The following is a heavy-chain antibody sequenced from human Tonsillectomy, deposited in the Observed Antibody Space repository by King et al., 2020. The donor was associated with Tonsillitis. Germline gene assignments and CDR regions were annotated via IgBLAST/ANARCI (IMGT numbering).Heavy chain of an antibody. V-gene: IGHV3-43*01. D-gene: IGHD5-12*01. J-gene: IGHJ4*02. CDR2: ISWDGGST. CDR1: GFTFDDYT. Sequence: VQLVESGGVVVQPGGSLRLSCAASGFTFDDYTMHWVRQAPGKGLEWVSLISWDGGSTYYADSVKGRFTISRYNSKNSLYLQMNSLRTEDTALYYCAKGGYSGYDRSFDYWGQGTLVTVSS. CDR3: AKGGYSGYDRSFDY.